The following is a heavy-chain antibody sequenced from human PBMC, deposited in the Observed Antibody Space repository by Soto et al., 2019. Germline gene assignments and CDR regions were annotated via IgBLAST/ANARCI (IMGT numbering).Heavy chain of an antibody. CDR1: GYTFTSYD. V-gene: IGHV1-8*01. D-gene: IGHD3-3*01. J-gene: IGHJ6*03. Sequence: QVQLVQSGAEVKKPGASVKVSCKASGYTFTSYDINWVRQATGQGLEWMGWMNPNSGNTGYAQKFQGRVTMTRNTSISTAYMELSSLSSEDTAVYYCARGGGKVGRITILPTYYYYMDVWGKGTTVTVSS. CDR3: ARGGGKVGRITILPTYYYYMDV. CDR2: MNPNSGNT.